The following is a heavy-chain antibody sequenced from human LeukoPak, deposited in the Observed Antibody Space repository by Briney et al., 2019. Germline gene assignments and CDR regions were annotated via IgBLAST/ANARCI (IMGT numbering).Heavy chain of an antibody. D-gene: IGHD3-10*01. Sequence: SETLSLTCTVSGGSISSSSYYWGWIRQPPGKGLEWIGSMYYSGSTYYNPSLKSRITISVDTSKNQFSLKLSSVTAADTAVYYCARHRNRDYGSGGYPDYWGQGTLVTVSA. CDR2: MYYSGST. CDR3: ARHRNRDYGSGGYPDY. J-gene: IGHJ4*02. CDR1: GGSISSSSYY. V-gene: IGHV4-39*01.